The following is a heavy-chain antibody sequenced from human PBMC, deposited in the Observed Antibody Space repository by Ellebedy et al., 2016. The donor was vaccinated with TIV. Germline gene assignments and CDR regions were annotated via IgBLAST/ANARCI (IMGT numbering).Heavy chain of an antibody. J-gene: IGHJ4*02. CDR2: IKSKTDGGAA. D-gene: IGHD5-18*01. Sequence: GESLKISCAASGFTFSNAWMNWVRQAPGKGLEWVGRIKSKTDGGAADYAAPVKGRFTISRDESKNTLYLQMNSLKTEDTTVYFCTTVYRYNYDSVWGQGTLVTASS. V-gene: IGHV3-15*05. CDR3: TTVYRYNYDSV. CDR1: GFTFSNAW.